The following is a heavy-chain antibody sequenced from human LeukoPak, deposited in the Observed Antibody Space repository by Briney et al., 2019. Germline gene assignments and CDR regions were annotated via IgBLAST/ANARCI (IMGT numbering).Heavy chain of an antibody. V-gene: IGHV4-59*01. Sequence: SETLSLTCTVSGGSISSYYWSWIRQPPGKGLEWIGYIYYSGSTNYNPSLKSRVTISVDTSKNQFSLKLSSVTAADTAVYYYAREEALYGMDVWGQGTTVTVSS. J-gene: IGHJ6*02. CDR3: AREEALYGMDV. CDR2: IYYSGST. CDR1: GGSISSYY.